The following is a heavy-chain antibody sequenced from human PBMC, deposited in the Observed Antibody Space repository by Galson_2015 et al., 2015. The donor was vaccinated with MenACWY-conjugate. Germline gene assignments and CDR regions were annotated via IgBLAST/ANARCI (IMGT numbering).Heavy chain of an antibody. CDR3: ARHPPGGRGMDV. V-gene: IGHV5-51*01. D-gene: IGHD1-26*01. Sequence: QSGAEVKKPGEPLKISCKGSGYSFTNYWIGWVRQMPGRGLEWMGLIDPHNSNTRYSPSFQGQVTISAVESISTAFLQWSSLKASDTAMYYCARHPPGGRGMDVWGRGTTVTVSS. J-gene: IGHJ6*02. CDR2: IDPHNSNT. CDR1: GYSFTNYW.